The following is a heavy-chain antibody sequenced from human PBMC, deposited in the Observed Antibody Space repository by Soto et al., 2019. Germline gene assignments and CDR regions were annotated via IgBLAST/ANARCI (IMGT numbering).Heavy chain of an antibody. Sequence: GGSLRLSCAASGFTFSSYSMNWVRQAPGKGLEWVSYISSSSSTIYYADSVKGRFTISRDNAKNSLYLQMNSLRAEDTAVYYCARDLSVTTFDLFDYWGQGTLVTVSS. J-gene: IGHJ4*02. CDR2: ISSSSSTI. D-gene: IGHD4-17*01. V-gene: IGHV3-48*01. CDR1: GFTFSSYS. CDR3: ARDLSVTTFDLFDY.